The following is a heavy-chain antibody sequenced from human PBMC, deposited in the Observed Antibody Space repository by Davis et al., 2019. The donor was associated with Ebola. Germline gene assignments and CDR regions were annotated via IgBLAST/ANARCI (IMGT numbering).Heavy chain of an antibody. J-gene: IGHJ6*02. CDR2: IWYDGSNK. D-gene: IGHD2-8*01. V-gene: IGHV3-33*08. Sequence: GESLKISCAASGFTFSSYGMHWVRQAPGKGLEWVAVIWYDGSNKYYADSVKGRFTISRDNSKNTLYLQMNSLRAEDTAVYYCARDPVLGYCTNGVCSRYYYGMDVWGQGTTVTVSS. CDR3: ARDPVLGYCTNGVCSRYYYGMDV. CDR1: GFTFSSYG.